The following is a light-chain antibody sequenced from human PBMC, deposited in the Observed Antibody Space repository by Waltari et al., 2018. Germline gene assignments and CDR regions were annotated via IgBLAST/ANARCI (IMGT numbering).Light chain of an antibody. V-gene: IGKV3-15*01. CDR2: GAS. Sequence: ERGMTQSPAPLSVSPGEGATSSCRASQTVSTNLAWYQQKPGQAPRLLILGASTRATGIPARCSGRGSGTEFTLTITSLQSEDLAVYYCQQYNNWPPVPLGQRTKLE. CDR1: QTVSTN. J-gene: IGKJ2*01. CDR3: QQYNNWPPVP.